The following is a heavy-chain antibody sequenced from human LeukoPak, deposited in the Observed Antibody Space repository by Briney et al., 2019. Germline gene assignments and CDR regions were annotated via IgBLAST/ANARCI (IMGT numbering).Heavy chain of an antibody. V-gene: IGHV3-23*01. CDR1: GLTFSSYA. D-gene: IGHD4-17*01. CDR3: AKDFYGDYGMDV. Sequence: GGSLRLSCAASGLTFSSYAMSWVRQAPGKGLEWVSGISGSGGSTYYADSVKGRFTISRDNSKNTLYLQMNSLRAEDTAVYYCAKDFYGDYGMDVWGQGTTVTVSS. CDR2: ISGSGGST. J-gene: IGHJ6*02.